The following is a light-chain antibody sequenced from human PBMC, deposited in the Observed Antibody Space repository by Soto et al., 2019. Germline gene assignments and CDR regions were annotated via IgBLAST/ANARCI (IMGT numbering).Light chain of an antibody. CDR2: GAS. CDR1: QSVDSN. Sequence: VVMTQSPATLSVSPGERASLPCRASQSVDSNLAWYQQKPGQAPRLLISGASTRATGIPANFTGSGSGTEFTLSISSLQSEDFAVYYCQQYNNWPPTFGLGTKVEVK. V-gene: IGKV3-15*01. J-gene: IGKJ1*01. CDR3: QQYNNWPPT.